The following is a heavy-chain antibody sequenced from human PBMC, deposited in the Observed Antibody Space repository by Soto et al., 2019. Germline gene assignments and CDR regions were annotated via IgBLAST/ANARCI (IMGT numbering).Heavy chain of an antibody. CDR1: GFTFNNYA. CDR2: ISGGGDTT. J-gene: IGHJ4*02. V-gene: IGHV3-23*01. CDR3: AKGRGGSGSLTPRVDF. Sequence: EVQLLESGVGLVQPGGSLRLSCASSGFTFNNYAMTWVRQAPGKGLEWVSAISGGGDTTSYADSGKGRFTVSRDGSKNTLYLQMSSLRAEDTALYYCAKGRGGSGSLTPRVDFWGQGTLVTVSS. D-gene: IGHD3-10*01.